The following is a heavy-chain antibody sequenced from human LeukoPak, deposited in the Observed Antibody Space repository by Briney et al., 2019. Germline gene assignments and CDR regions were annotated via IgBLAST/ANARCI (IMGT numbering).Heavy chain of an antibody. CDR1: EFTFGDHA. CDR2: IRSRAYGGTT. V-gene: IGHV3-49*04. Sequence: GGSLRLSCTASEFTFGDHAMSWVRQAPGMGLEWVGFIRSRAYGGTTEYAPAVKGRFLISRDDSKSIAYLHMNSLKTEDTAVYYCARGPIQQWLYNGMDVWGQGTTVSVSS. J-gene: IGHJ6*02. CDR3: ARGPIQQWLYNGMDV. D-gene: IGHD5-18*01.